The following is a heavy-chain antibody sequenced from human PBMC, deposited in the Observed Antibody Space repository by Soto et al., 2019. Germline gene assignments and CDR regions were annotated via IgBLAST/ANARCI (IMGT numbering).Heavy chain of an antibody. CDR3: ATSPTTVWLRVGYYFDY. J-gene: IGHJ4*02. Sequence: SETLSLTCSASGGSISNTSYYWGWIRQSPGKGLEWLGNIYFSGTAYYTPSLRSRVTMSVDTSKNQFSLQLNSATAADTAVYYCATSPTTVWLRVGYYFDYWGQGTLVTVSS. CDR2: IYFSGTA. V-gene: IGHV4-39*01. CDR1: GGSISNTSYY. D-gene: IGHD4-17*01.